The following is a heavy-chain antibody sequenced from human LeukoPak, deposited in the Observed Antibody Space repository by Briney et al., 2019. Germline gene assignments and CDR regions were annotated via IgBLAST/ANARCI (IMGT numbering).Heavy chain of an antibody. V-gene: IGHV3-53*01. J-gene: IGHJ4*02. Sequence: GGSLRLSCAASGFTVRSNYMSWVRQAPGKGLEWVSVIYSGGSTYYADSVKGRFTISRDNSKNTLYLQMNSLRAEDTAVYYCARDFHSSGYSYWGQGTLVTVSS. CDR2: IYSGGST. CDR1: GFTVRSNY. CDR3: ARDFHSSGYSY. D-gene: IGHD3-22*01.